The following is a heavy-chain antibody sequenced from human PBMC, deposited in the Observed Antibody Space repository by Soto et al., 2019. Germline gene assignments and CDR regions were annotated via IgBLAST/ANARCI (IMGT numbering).Heavy chain of an antibody. CDR3: AGGGGYYYGSGSYFWFDP. CDR2: ISAYNGNT. D-gene: IGHD3-10*01. J-gene: IGHJ5*02. V-gene: IGHV1-18*01. Sequence: ASVKVSCKASGYTFTSYGISWVRQAPGQGLEWMGWISAYNGNTNYAQKLQGRVTMTTDTSTSTAYMELRSLRSDDTAVYYCAGGGGYYYGSGSYFWFDPWGQGTLVTVSS. CDR1: GYTFTSYG.